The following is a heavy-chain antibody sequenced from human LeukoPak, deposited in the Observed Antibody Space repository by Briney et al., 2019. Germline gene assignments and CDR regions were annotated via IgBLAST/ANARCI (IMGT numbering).Heavy chain of an antibody. V-gene: IGHV3-23*01. D-gene: IGHD4-23*01. CDR2: ISGSGGTT. CDR3: AKVRWVITVASYDY. J-gene: IGHJ4*02. CDR1: GFTFNTYA. Sequence: GGSLRLSCAASGFTFNTYAMTWVRQAPGKGLEWGSVISGSGGTTYYADSVKGRFTISRDNSKNTLYLQIDSLGAEDTAVYYCAKVRWVITVASYDYWGQGTLVTVSS.